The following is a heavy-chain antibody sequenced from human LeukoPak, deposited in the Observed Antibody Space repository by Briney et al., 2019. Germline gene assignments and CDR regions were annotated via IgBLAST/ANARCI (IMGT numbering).Heavy chain of an antibody. CDR2: INWNGGST. CDR1: GFRFDDHG. V-gene: IGHV3-20*04. CDR3: AREGRGYYGDFDF. D-gene: IGHD3-22*01. Sequence: GGSLRLSCAASGFRFDDHGMSWVRQVPGKGLEWVSGINWNGGSTGYGDSVRGRFTISRDNAEKSLYLQMNSLRAEDTAVYYCAREGRGYYGDFDFWGQGTLVTVSS. J-gene: IGHJ4*02.